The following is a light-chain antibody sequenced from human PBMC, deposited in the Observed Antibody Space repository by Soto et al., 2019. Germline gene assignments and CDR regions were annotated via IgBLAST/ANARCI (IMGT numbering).Light chain of an antibody. Sequence: EVAMAQTPATLSVATGERATLSWRASQSVSSNHLAWYQQKPGQAPRLLSYGGSSRATGIPVRFSGSGSETDFTLSSTRLEAEDFAEYYCQQYSSSRTFGQGTKVDIK. CDR2: GGS. CDR1: QSVSSNH. V-gene: IGKV3-20*01. CDR3: QQYSSSRT. J-gene: IGKJ1*01.